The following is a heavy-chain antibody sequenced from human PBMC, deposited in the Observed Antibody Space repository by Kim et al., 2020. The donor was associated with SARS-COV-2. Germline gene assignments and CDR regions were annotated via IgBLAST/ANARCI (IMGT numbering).Heavy chain of an antibody. CDR3: AKDIKVGYCSSTSCSYYYYGMDV. J-gene: IGHJ6*01. CDR1: GFTFDDYA. Sequence: GGSLRLSCAASGFTFDDYAMHWVRQAPGKGLEWVSGISWNSGSIGYADSVKGRFTISRDNAKNSLYLQMNSLRAEDTALYYCAKDIKVGYCSSTSCSYYYYGMDVWGQGTTGTVSS. D-gene: IGHD2-2*01. CDR2: ISWNSGSI. V-gene: IGHV3-9*01.